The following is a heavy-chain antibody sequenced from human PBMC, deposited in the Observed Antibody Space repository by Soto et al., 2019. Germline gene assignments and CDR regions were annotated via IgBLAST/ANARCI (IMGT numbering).Heavy chain of an antibody. CDR2: IYYTGIT. J-gene: IGHJ5*02. D-gene: IGHD2-15*01. CDR1: GGSIISGGYY. V-gene: IGHV4-31*03. CDR3: ARWMNNDSVVNWFDP. Sequence: SETLSLTCTVSGGSIISGGYYWNWIRQHPGKGLEWIGYIYYTGITYYNPSLKSRLTISADTSKNQFSLKLSSVTAADTAVYYCARWMNNDSVVNWFDPWGQGTLVTVSS.